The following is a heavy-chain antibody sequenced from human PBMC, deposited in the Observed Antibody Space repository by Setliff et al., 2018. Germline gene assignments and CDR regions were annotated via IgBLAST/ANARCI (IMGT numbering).Heavy chain of an antibody. CDR1: GFAVSGDY. CDR2: IYSDDART. V-gene: IGHV3-53*05. J-gene: IGHJ1*01. D-gene: IGHD2-15*01. CDR3: ARASLGKFGSAVEYFHH. Sequence: PGESLKISCAASGFAVSGDYMSWVRQAPGKGLEWVGAIYSDDARTFHADSVKGRFTISRDNAKNTVYLQMNSLRADDTAVYYCARASLGKFGSAVEYFHHWGQGTLVTGSS.